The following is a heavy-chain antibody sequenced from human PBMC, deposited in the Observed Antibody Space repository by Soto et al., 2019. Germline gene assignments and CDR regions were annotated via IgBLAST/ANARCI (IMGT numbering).Heavy chain of an antibody. J-gene: IGHJ4*02. CDR2: INSDGSST. Sequence: EVQLVESGGGLVQPGGSLRLSCAASGFTFSIYWMHWVRQAPGKGLVWVSFINSDGSSTSYADSVKGRFTISRDNAKNKLYLQMNSLRAEDTAVYYCAREAIDYYDSSRYFDYWGQGTLVTVSS. D-gene: IGHD3-22*01. CDR3: AREAIDYYDSSRYFDY. CDR1: GFTFSIYW. V-gene: IGHV3-74*01.